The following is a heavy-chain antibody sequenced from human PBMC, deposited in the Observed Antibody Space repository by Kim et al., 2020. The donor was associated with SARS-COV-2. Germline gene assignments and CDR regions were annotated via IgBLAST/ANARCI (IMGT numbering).Heavy chain of an antibody. D-gene: IGHD6-13*01. CDR2: FDPEDGET. CDR3: ATDLIAAAGHIMFDY. CDR1: GYTLTELS. Sequence: ASVKVSCKVSGYTLTELSMHWVRQAPGKGLEWMGGFDPEDGETIYAQKFQGRVTMTEDTSTDTAYMELSSLRSEDTAVYYCATDLIAAAGHIMFDYWGQGTLVTVSS. V-gene: IGHV1-24*01. J-gene: IGHJ4*02.